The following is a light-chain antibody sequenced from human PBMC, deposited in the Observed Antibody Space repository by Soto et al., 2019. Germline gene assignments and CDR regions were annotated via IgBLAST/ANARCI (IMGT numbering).Light chain of an antibody. CDR1: QNIRTH. Sequence: EIVLTQSPATLSLSPGERATLSCKASQNIRTHLAWYLQKPGQPPRLLIFGASNRATGIPARFSGSGSGTDFTLTISSLEPEDCGLYYCQHLRTYPFSFGQGTKLDIK. CDR3: QHLRTYPFS. V-gene: IGKV3-11*01. CDR2: GAS. J-gene: IGKJ2*03.